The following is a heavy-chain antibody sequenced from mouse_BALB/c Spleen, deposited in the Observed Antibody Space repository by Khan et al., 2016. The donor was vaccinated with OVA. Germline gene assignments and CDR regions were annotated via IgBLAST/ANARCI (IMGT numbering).Heavy chain of an antibody. J-gene: IGHJ2*01. CDR2: IYPGTDNS. CDR3: AREEALYHVDH. CDR1: GYIFTSYW. D-gene: IGHD3-2*02. Sequence: QVQLKQSGAELVRPGASVKLSCKTSGYIFTSYWIHWIKQRSGQGLEWIARIYPGTDNSYYNEKFKDKATLTADKSSSTAYMQLSSLKSEDSDVYFCAREEALYHVDHWGQGTTLTVSS. V-gene: IGHV1-76*01.